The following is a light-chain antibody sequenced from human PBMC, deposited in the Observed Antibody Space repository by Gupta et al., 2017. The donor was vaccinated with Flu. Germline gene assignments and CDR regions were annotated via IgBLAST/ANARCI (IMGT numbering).Light chain of an antibody. Sequence: IVLTQSTGTLSLSPGERATPSCRVSQSVSNNYLAWYRQKPGQAPTLVIYGASSRATGVPDRFSGSGSGTEFTLTISRLEPEDFAVYYCQQYYNSPWTFGQGTKVEIK. CDR1: QSVSNNY. CDR2: GAS. V-gene: IGKV3-20*01. CDR3: QQYYNSPWT. J-gene: IGKJ1*01.